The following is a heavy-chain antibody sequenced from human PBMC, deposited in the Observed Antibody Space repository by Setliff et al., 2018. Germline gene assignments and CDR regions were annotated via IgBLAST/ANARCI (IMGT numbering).Heavy chain of an antibody. Sequence: QPGGSLRLSCAASGFTLSSYSMNWVRQAPGKGLEWISYFSSSSSTIYYADSVKGRLTISRDNAKNTLYLQMNSLRAEDTAVYYCARVGATAQVIDYWGQGTLVTVSS. V-gene: IGHV3-48*04. D-gene: IGHD5-12*01. CDR3: ARVGATAQVIDY. CDR2: FSSSSSTI. CDR1: GFTLSSYS. J-gene: IGHJ4*02.